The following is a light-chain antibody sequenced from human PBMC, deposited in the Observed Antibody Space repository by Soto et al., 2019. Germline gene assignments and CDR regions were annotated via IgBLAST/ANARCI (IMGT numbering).Light chain of an antibody. CDR1: SGDPGSYNL. CDR3: CSYAGDSAV. CDR2: EVT. J-gene: IGLJ1*01. V-gene: IGLV2-23*02. Sequence: QSCLTQHASVSESPGQSITISCSGTSGDPGSYNLVSWYQQHPGKAPKLMIYEVTKRPSGVSSRFSGSKSDNTASLTISGLQAEDEADYFCCSYAGDSAVVGTGTKVTV.